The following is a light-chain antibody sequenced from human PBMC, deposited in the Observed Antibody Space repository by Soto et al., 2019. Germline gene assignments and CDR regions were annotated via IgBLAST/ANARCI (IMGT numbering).Light chain of an antibody. J-gene: IGLJ1*01. Sequence: QCVLTQPPSVSGAPGQRVTISWTGSSSNIGAGYDVHWYQQLPGTAPKLLIYDNTNRPSGVPDRFSGSKSGTSASLAITGLQAEDETDYYCQSYDSSLSGYVFGTGTKLTVL. CDR3: QSYDSSLSGYV. CDR1: SSNIGAGYD. CDR2: DNT. V-gene: IGLV1-40*01.